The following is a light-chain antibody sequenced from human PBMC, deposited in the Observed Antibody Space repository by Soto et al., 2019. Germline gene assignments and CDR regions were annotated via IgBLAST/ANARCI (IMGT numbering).Light chain of an antibody. V-gene: IGKV3-11*01. CDR2: DAS. CDR1: QNIFSSQ. Sequence: EIVLTQSPGTLSLSPGERATLSCRASQNIFSSQPAWYQQTPGQAPRLLIYDASNRATGIPARFSGSGSGTDFTLTISSLEPEDFAVYYCQQRSNWPPITFGQGTRLEI. J-gene: IGKJ5*01. CDR3: QQRSNWPPIT.